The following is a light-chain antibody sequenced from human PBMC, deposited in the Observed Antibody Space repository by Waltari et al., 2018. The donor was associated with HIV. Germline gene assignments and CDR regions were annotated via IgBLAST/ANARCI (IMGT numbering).Light chain of an antibody. Sequence: EIVMTQSPATLSVSPGERVTLSCRASQNVNFTLAWYQQKPGQAPRLLIYGAYGRAAGIPARFSGSGSGTEFTLTISSLQSEDFAVYYCQQYENWPPITFGQGTRLEIK. J-gene: IGKJ5*01. V-gene: IGKV3D-15*01. CDR1: QNVNFT. CDR3: QQYENWPPIT. CDR2: GAY.